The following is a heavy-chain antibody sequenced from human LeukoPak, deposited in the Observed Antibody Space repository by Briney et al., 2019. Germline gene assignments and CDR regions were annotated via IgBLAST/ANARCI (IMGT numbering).Heavy chain of an antibody. Sequence: GGSLRLSCAASGFTFSSYSMNWVRQAPGKGLEWVSSISSSSSYIYYADSVKGRFTISRDNAKNSPYLQMNSLRAEDTAVYYCARDCLGTTDAFDIWGQGTMVTVSS. CDR1: GFTFSSYS. CDR2: ISSSSSYI. D-gene: IGHD1-7*01. V-gene: IGHV3-21*01. CDR3: ARDCLGTTDAFDI. J-gene: IGHJ3*02.